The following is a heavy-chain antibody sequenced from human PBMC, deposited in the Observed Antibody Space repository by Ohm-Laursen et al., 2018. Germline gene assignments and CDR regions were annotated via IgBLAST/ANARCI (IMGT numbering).Heavy chain of an antibody. J-gene: IGHJ4*02. D-gene: IGHD3-10*01. CDR2: ISYDGSNK. CDR3: ARDWYGVYFDY. Sequence: SLRLSCAAPGFTFSSYGMHWVRQAPGKGLEWVAVISYDGSNKYYADSVKGRFTISRDNAKNSLYLQMNSLRAEDTALYHCARDWYGVYFDYWGQGTLVTVSS. CDR1: GFTFSSYG. V-gene: IGHV3-30*03.